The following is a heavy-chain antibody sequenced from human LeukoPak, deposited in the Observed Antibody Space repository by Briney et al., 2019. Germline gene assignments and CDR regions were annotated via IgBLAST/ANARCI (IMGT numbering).Heavy chain of an antibody. D-gene: IGHD6-6*01. CDR3: AKYQPHYSSTWRDAFEM. V-gene: IGHV3-23*01. CDR1: GFTFSSYA. CDR2: MSSRGDSI. J-gene: IGHJ3*02. Sequence: GGSLRLSCVVSGFTFSSYAMSWVRQAPGKGLEWVSGMSSRGDSIYYADSVKGRFTISRDNSKNTLYLQVNSLRAEDTAIYYCAKYQPHYSSTWRDAFEMWGQGTMVTVSS.